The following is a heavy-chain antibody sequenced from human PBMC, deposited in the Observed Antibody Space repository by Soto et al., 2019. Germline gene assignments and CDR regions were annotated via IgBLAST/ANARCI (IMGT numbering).Heavy chain of an antibody. Sequence: ESLKIACNASGYSFSFYWIGWVRQMPGKGLGWMAIMYPDDSDIRYSPSFEAHVTISADKSISTAFLQWGSLKASDTAMYYCATAYVYDFENSNYYRDAFDIWGQGTLVTV. J-gene: IGHJ3*02. D-gene: IGHD3-22*01. V-gene: IGHV5-51*01. CDR2: MYPDDSDI. CDR1: GYSFSFYW. CDR3: ATAYVYDFENSNYYRDAFDI.